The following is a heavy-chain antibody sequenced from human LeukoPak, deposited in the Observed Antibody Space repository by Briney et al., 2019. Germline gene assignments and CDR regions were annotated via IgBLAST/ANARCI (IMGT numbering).Heavy chain of an antibody. Sequence: GGSLRLSCAASGFTFSSYSMNWVRQAPGKGLEWVSYISSSSSTVYYADSVKGRFTISRDNAKNSLYLQMNRLRAEDTAVYYCARASSSSWYFDYWGQGTLVSVCS. CDR1: GFTFSSYS. J-gene: IGHJ4*02. V-gene: IGHV3-48*01. CDR2: ISSSSSTV. D-gene: IGHD6-13*01. CDR3: ARASSSSWYFDY.